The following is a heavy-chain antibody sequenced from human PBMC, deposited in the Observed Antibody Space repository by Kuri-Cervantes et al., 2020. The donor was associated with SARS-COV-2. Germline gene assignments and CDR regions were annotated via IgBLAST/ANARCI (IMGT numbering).Heavy chain of an antibody. D-gene: IGHD4-17*01. CDR2: IYYSGST. Sequence: ESLKISCTVSGGSISSYYWSWIRQPPGKGLEWIGYIYYSGSTNYNPSLKSRITIPVDQSKNQFSLKLSSVSTADTAVYYWARVHDGAPDYWGQGTLVTVSS. CDR1: GGSISSYY. J-gene: IGHJ4*01. V-gene: IGHV4-59*01. CDR3: ARVHDGAPDY.